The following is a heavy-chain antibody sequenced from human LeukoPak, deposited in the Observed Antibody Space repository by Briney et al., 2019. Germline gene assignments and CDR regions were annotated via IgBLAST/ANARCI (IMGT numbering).Heavy chain of an antibody. Sequence: ASVKVSCKASGYTFTDYYIHWVRQAPGQGVEWMGWINPNSGGTNYARKFQGRVTMTRDTSISTAYMELSRLRSDDTAVYYCARSADTNCGGDCYSFDYWGQGTLVTVSS. V-gene: IGHV1-2*02. CDR2: INPNSGGT. J-gene: IGHJ4*02. D-gene: IGHD2-21*01. CDR1: GYTFTDYY. CDR3: ARSADTNCGGDCYSFDY.